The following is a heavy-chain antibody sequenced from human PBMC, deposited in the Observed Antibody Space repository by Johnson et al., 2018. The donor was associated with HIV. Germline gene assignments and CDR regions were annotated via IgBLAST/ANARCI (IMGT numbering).Heavy chain of an antibody. CDR2: ISYDGSNQ. CDR1: GFIFDDYD. CDR3: ARVQWLILDAFDI. J-gene: IGHJ3*02. Sequence: QVQLVESGGGVVQPGRSLRLSCAASGFIFDDYDMSWVRQAPGKGLEWVAVISYDGSNQYYADSVKGRFTISRDNSKNTVFLQMNSLRPEDTAVYYCARVQWLILDAFDIWGQGTMVTVSS. V-gene: IGHV3-30*03. D-gene: IGHD6-19*01.